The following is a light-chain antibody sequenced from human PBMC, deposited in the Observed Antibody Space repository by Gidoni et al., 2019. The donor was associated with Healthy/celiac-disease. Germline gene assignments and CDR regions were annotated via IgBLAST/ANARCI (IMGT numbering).Light chain of an antibody. V-gene: IGLV1-51*01. CDR1: CSNIGNNY. Sequence: QSVLPQPPSVSAAPGQTVTISCSGSCSNIGNNYVSWYQQLPGTAPKLLIYDNNKRPSGMPDRFSGSKSGTSATLGITGLQTGDEADYYCGTWDSSLSAVVCGGGTKLTVL. J-gene: IGLJ2*01. CDR3: GTWDSSLSAVV. CDR2: DNN.